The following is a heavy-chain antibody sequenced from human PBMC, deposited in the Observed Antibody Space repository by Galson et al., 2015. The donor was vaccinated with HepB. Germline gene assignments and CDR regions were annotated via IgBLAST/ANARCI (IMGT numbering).Heavy chain of an antibody. CDR3: ALSLVAIGERFDY. J-gene: IGHJ4*02. CDR1: GGTFSSYA. Sequence: SVKVSCKASGGTFSSYAISWVRQAPGQGLEWMGGIIPIFGTANYAQKFQGRVTITADESTSTAYMELSSLRSEDTAVYYCALSLVAIGERFDYWGQGTLVTVSS. V-gene: IGHV1-69*13. CDR2: IIPIFGTA. D-gene: IGHD5-12*01.